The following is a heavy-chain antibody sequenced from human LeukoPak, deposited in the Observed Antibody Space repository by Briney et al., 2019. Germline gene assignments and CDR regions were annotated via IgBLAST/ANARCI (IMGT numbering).Heavy chain of an antibody. J-gene: IGHJ4*02. CDR3: ARSVVPAAIGGGEYYFDY. D-gene: IGHD2-2*02. CDR1: GFTVSSNY. Sequence: GGSLRLSCAASGFTVSSNYMSWVRQAPGKGPEWVSIIYTGGIAYYADSVKGRFTISRDNAKNSLYLQMNSLRAEDTAVYYCARSVVPAAIGGGEYYFDYWGQGTLVTVSS. V-gene: IGHV3-53*01. CDR2: IYTGGIA.